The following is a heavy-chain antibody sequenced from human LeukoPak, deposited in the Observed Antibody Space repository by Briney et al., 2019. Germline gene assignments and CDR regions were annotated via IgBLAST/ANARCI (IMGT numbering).Heavy chain of an antibody. D-gene: IGHD2-15*01. CDR3: ARRAVAATNDY. J-gene: IGHJ4*02. CDR1: GFTFSSYA. CDR2: ISYDGSNK. Sequence: GGSLRLSCAASGFTFSSYAMHWVRQAPGKGLEWVAVISYDGSNKYYADSVKGRFTISRDNSKNTLYLQVNSLRAEDTAVYYCARRAVAATNDYWGQGTLVTVSS. V-gene: IGHV3-30*04.